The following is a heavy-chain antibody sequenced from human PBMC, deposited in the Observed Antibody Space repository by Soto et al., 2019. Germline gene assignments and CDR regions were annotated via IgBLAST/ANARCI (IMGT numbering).Heavy chain of an antibody. CDR1: GGSFSGYY. D-gene: IGHD6-25*01. CDR3: ASSTIRLHYYFDY. J-gene: IGHJ4*02. CDR2: INHSGST. V-gene: IGHV4-34*01. Sequence: SETLSLNCAVYGGSFSGYYWSWIRQPPGKGLEWIGEINHSGSTNYNPSLKIRVTISVDTSKNQFSLKLSSVTAADTAVYYCASSTIRLHYYFDYWGQGTLVTVSS.